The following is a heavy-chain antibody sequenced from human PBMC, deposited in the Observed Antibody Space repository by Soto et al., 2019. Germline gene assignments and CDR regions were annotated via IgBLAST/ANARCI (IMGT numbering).Heavy chain of an antibody. D-gene: IGHD4-17*01. CDR1: GFTFSSYG. Sequence: QVQLVESGGGVVQPGRSLRLSCAASGFTFSSYGMHWVRQAPGKVLEWVAVISYDGNNKYYADSVKVRFTISRDNFKNTLYLQMDSLRAEDTAMYYCAKDHLETTVTTPSYWGQGTLVTVSS. CDR3: AKDHLETTVTTPSY. V-gene: IGHV3-30*18. J-gene: IGHJ4*02. CDR2: ISYDGNNK.